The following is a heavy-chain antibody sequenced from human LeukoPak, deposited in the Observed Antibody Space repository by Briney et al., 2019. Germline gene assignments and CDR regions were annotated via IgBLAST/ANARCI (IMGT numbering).Heavy chain of an antibody. Sequence: GGSPRLSCAASGFTFSSYAMSWVRQAPGKGLEWVSAISGSGGSTYYADSVKGRSTISRDNSKNTLYLQMNSLRAEDTAVYYCAKDFNYYDSSGLDYWGQGTLVTVSS. D-gene: IGHD3-22*01. J-gene: IGHJ4*02. CDR1: GFTFSSYA. V-gene: IGHV3-23*01. CDR2: ISGSGGST. CDR3: AKDFNYYDSSGLDY.